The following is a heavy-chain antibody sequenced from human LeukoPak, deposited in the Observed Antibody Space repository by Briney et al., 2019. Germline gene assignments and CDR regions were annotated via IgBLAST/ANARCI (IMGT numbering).Heavy chain of an antibody. CDR1: GFTFSSYA. D-gene: IGHD3-3*01. V-gene: IGHV3-30*04. CDR2: ISYDGSNK. CDR3: ARPYYDFWTPFGY. Sequence: GRSLRLSCAASGFTFSSYAMHWVRQAPGKGLEWVAVISYDGSNKYYADSVKGRFTISRDNSKNTLYLQMNSLRAEDTAVYYCARPYYDFWTPFGYWGQGTLVTVSS. J-gene: IGHJ4*02.